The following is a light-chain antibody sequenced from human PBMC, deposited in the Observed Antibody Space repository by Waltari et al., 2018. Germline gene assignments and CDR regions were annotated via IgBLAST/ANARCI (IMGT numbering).Light chain of an antibody. CDR1: QSISRY. Sequence: EIMLTQSPGTLSLSPGERATLSCRASQSISRYLAWYQHKPGKAPRLLIYDASSRATGIPDRFSGSGSGTDFSLTISRLEPEDFAIYYCQKYGSIPATFGQGTKVEIK. CDR2: DAS. J-gene: IGKJ1*01. V-gene: IGKV3-20*01. CDR3: QKYGSIPAT.